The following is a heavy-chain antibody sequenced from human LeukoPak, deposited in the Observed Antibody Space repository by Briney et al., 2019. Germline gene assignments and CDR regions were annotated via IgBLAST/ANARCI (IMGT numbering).Heavy chain of an antibody. D-gene: IGHD6-13*01. CDR3: ARHRGIAAATYYYYDYYMDV. CDR1: GGSFSGYY. V-gene: IGHV4-34*01. J-gene: IGHJ6*03. CDR2: INHSGST. Sequence: SETLSLTCAVYGGSFSGYYWSWIRQPPGKGLEWIGEINHSGSTNYNPSLKSRVTISVDTSKNQFSLKLSSVTAADTAVYYCARHRGIAAATYYYYDYYMDVWGKGTTVTISS.